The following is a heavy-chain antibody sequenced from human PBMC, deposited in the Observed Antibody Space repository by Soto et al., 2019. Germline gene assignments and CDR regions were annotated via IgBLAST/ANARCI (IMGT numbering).Heavy chain of an antibody. CDR1: GYTFTGYY. Sequence: GASVKVSCKASGYTFTGYYMHWVRQAPGQGLEWMGWINPNSGGTNYAQKFQGRVTMTRDTSISTAYMELSRLRSDDTAVYYCARVQRGVRYCSSTSCYRELDYWGQGTLVTVSS. D-gene: IGHD2-2*02. V-gene: IGHV1-2*02. J-gene: IGHJ4*02. CDR3: ARVQRGVRYCSSTSCYRELDY. CDR2: INPNSGGT.